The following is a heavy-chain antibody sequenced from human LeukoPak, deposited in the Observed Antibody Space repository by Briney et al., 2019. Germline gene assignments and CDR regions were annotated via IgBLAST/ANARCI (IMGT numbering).Heavy chain of an antibody. CDR3: AKGPVYDY. Sequence: GGSLRLSCAASAFTFSNYGMNWVRQTPGKGLEWVSYISSTSTTKSYADSVKGRFTISRDNSKNTLYLQMNSLRAEDTAVYYCAKGPVYDYWGQGTLVTVSS. CDR2: ISSTSTTK. V-gene: IGHV3-48*01. J-gene: IGHJ4*02. D-gene: IGHD5/OR15-5a*01. CDR1: AFTFSNYG.